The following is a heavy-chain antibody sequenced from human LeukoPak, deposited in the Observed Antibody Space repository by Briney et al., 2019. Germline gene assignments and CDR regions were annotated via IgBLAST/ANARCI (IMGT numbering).Heavy chain of an antibody. CDR1: GYTFTSYG. CDR2: ISSYNGNR. D-gene: IGHD2-2*01. J-gene: IGHJ4*02. CDR3: ARGVGVVVPAASDY. Sequence: GVSVKVSCKASGYTFTSYGISWVRQAPGQGLEWMGWISSYNGNRNYAQKFQGRVTMTTDTSTSTAYMELRSLRSDDTAVYYCARGVGVVVPAASDYWGQGTLVTVSS. V-gene: IGHV1-18*01.